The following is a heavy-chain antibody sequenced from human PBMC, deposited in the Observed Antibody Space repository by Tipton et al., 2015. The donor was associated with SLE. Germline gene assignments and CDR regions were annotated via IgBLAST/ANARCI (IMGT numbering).Heavy chain of an antibody. CDR3: ARVTNWNYET. CDR2: IYTSGST. CDR1: GGSISSGSYY. V-gene: IGHV4-61*02. D-gene: IGHD1-7*01. J-gene: IGHJ5*02. Sequence: TLSLTCTVSGGSISSGSYYWSWIRQPAGKGLEWIGRIYTSGSTNYNPSHKSRVTISIDTSKNQLSLKLTSVTAADTAVYYCARVTNWNYETWGQGTLVTVSS.